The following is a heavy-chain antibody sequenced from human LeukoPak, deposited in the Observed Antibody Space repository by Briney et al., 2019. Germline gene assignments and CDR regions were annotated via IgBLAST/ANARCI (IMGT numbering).Heavy chain of an antibody. CDR1: GFTFRSYG. Sequence: GGSLRLSCVASGFTFRSYGMSWVRQAPGKGLEWVSAVSGSGGSTYYADSVKGRFTISRDNSKNTLYLQMNSLRAEDTAVYYCAAHLTKYYDILTGYLYWGQGTLVTVSS. J-gene: IGHJ4*02. V-gene: IGHV3-23*01. CDR3: AAHLTKYYDILTGYLY. CDR2: VSGSGGST. D-gene: IGHD3-9*01.